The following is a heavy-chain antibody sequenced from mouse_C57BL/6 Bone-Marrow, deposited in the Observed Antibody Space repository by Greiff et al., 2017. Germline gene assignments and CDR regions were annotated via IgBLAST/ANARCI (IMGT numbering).Heavy chain of an antibody. CDR1: GFTFSDYG. CDR3: AKELGKGNAMDY. D-gene: IGHD4-1*01. Sequence: DVKLVESGGGLVKPGGSLKLSCAASGFTFSDYGMHWVRQAPEKGLEWVAYISSGSSTIYYADTVKGRFTISRDNAKNTLFLQMTSLRSEDTAMYYCAKELGKGNAMDYWGQGTSVTVSS. J-gene: IGHJ4*01. V-gene: IGHV5-17*01. CDR2: ISSGSSTI.